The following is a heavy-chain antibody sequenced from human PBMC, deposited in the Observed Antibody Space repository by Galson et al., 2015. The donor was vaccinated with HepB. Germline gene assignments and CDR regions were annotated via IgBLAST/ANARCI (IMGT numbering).Heavy chain of an antibody. CDR3: AKEYSSSSDTYYYGMDV. Sequence: SLRLSCAASGFTFDDYTMHWVRQAPGKGLEWVSLISWDGGSTYYADSVKGRFTISRDNSKNSLYLQMNSLRTEDTALCYCAKEYSSSSDTYYYGMDVWGQGTTVTVSS. V-gene: IGHV3-43*01. D-gene: IGHD6-6*01. CDR2: ISWDGGST. J-gene: IGHJ6*02. CDR1: GFTFDDYT.